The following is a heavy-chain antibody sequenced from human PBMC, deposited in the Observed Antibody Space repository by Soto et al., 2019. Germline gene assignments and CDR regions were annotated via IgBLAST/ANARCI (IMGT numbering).Heavy chain of an antibody. Sequence: QITLKESGPTLVKPTQTLTLTCTFSGFSLTADGVGVGWIRQPPGKALEWLALIYWYDDQRYSPSLKTRLTITKDTSKNQVVLTMTNMDPVDTGTYYCAHAYGGTSWTNDAFDVWGQGTVVTVSS. CDR2: IYWYDDQ. J-gene: IGHJ3*01. D-gene: IGHD2-21*01. CDR3: AHAYGGTSWTNDAFDV. V-gene: IGHV2-5*01. CDR1: GFSLTADGVG.